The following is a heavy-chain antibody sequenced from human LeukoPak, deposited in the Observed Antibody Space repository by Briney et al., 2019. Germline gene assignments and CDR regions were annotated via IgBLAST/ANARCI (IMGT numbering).Heavy chain of an antibody. V-gene: IGHV3-23*01. CDR3: AKGGSSWYGGHIDY. Sequence: PGGSLRLSCGVSGLTLSEHAWSWVRQAPGEGLEWVAGIIDVGGTYYADSVKGRFTISRDNSKNTLYLQMNSLRAEDTAVYYCAKGGSSWYGGHIDYWGQGTLVTVSS. CDR2: IIDVGGT. CDR1: GLTLSEHA. J-gene: IGHJ4*02. D-gene: IGHD6-13*01.